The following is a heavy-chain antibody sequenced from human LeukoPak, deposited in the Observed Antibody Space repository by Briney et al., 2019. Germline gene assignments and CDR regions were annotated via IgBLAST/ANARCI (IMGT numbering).Heavy chain of an antibody. D-gene: IGHD6-6*01. CDR3: ASQGQLVEGVYFDY. V-gene: IGHV1-2*02. J-gene: IGHJ4*02. CDR1: GYTFTGYY. Sequence: ASVKVSCKASGYTFTGYYMHWVRQAPGQGLEWMGWINPNSGGTNYAQKFQGRVTMTRDTSISTAYMELSRLRSDDAAVYYCASQGQLVEGVYFDYWGQGTLVTVSS. CDR2: INPNSGGT.